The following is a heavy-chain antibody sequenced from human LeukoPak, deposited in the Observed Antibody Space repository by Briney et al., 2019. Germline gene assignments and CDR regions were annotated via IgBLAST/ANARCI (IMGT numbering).Heavy chain of an antibody. CDR3: ARGSLMAFYGMDV. V-gene: IGHV1-2*02. CDR1: GYTFTGYY. D-gene: IGHD5-24*01. Sequence: ASVTVSCKASGYTFTGYYMHWVRQAPGQGLEWMEWINPNSGGTNYAQKFQGRVTMTRDTSISTAYMELSRLRSDDTAVYYCARGSLMAFYGMDVWGQGTTVTVSS. CDR2: INPNSGGT. J-gene: IGHJ6*02.